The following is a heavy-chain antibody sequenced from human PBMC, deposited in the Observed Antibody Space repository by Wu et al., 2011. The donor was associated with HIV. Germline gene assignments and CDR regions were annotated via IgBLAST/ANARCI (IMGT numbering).Heavy chain of an antibody. D-gene: IGHD2-2*03. CDR3: ARDGYCLGTRCHDGVLDY. V-gene: IGHV1-18*01. CDR1: GFTFNSSA. Sequence: QVQLVQSGAEMKKPGTSVKFSCKASGFTFNSSAIQWVRQAPGLGLEWMGWISGYNGNTNYAQKLQGRVTMTIDRSTSTASMELRSLRSDDTAVYYCARDGYCLGTRCHDGVLDYWGQGTLVTVSS. J-gene: IGHJ4*02. CDR2: ISGYNGNT.